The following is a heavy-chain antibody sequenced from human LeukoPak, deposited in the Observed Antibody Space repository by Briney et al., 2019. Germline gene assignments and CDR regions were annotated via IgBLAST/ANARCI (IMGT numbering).Heavy chain of an antibody. J-gene: IGHJ4*02. V-gene: IGHV3-21*01. D-gene: IGHD3-22*01. CDR2: ISSSSSYI. CDR3: ARAIPYYYDSSGYPGY. CDR1: GFTFNDYW. Sequence: GGSLRLSCAASGFTFNDYWMTWVRQAPGKGLEWVSSISSSSSYIYYADSVKGRFTISRDNAKNSLYLQMNSLRAEDTAVYYCARAIPYYYDSSGYPGYWGQGTLVTVSS.